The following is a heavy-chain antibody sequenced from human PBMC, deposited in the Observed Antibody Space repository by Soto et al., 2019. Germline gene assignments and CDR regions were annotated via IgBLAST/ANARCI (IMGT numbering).Heavy chain of an antibody. CDR2: ISGSGGST. Sequence: EMQLLESGGGLVQPGGSLRLSCAASGFTFSSYAMSWVRQAPGKGLEWVSAISGSGGSTYYADSVKGRFTISRDNSKNTLYLQMNSMRAEDTAVYYCAKDPHEYDILTGHIFDYWGQGTLVTVSS. CDR1: GFTFSSYA. J-gene: IGHJ4*02. CDR3: AKDPHEYDILTGHIFDY. D-gene: IGHD3-9*01. V-gene: IGHV3-23*01.